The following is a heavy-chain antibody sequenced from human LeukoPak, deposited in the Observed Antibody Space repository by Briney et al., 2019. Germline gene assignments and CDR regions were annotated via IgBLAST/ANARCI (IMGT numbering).Heavy chain of an antibody. CDR1: GFTFSSYG. CDR3: AKEADIVVVVAALPGMVDY. Sequence: PGGTLRLSCAASGFTFSSYGMSWVRQAPGKGLEWVSAISGSGGSTYYADSVKGRFTISRDDSKNTLYLQMNSLRAEDTAVYYCAKEADIVVVVAALPGMVDYWGQGTLVTVSS. CDR2: ISGSGGST. V-gene: IGHV3-23*01. D-gene: IGHD2-15*01. J-gene: IGHJ4*02.